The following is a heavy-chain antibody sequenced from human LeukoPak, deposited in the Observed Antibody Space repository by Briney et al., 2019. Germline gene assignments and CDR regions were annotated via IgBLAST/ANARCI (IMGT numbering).Heavy chain of an antibody. J-gene: IGHJ4*02. D-gene: IGHD5-24*01. V-gene: IGHV4-59*01. CDR1: GGSISGYY. CDR3: ARGGDGYFDY. Sequence: SETLSLTCTVSGGSISGYYWSWIRQPPGKRLEWIGYISYSGSTNYNPSLKSRVTISVDTSKNQFSLKLSSATAADTAVYYCARGGDGYFDYWGQGTLVTVSS. CDR2: ISYSGST.